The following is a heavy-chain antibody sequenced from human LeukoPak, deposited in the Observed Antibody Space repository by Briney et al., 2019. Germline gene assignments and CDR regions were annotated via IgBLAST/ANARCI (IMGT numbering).Heavy chain of an antibody. CDR2: INQDGSQK. J-gene: IGHJ4*02. V-gene: IGHV3-7*01. CDR1: GFTFNNYW. Sequence: GGSLRLSCAASGFTFNNYWMTWVRQAPGKGLEWVANINQDGSQKLYLDSVKGRFTISRDNAKNSLYLQMNSLRAEDTAVYYCATPTVSPSDLILDYWGQGTLVAVSS. CDR3: ATPTVSPSDLILDY. D-gene: IGHD4-17*01.